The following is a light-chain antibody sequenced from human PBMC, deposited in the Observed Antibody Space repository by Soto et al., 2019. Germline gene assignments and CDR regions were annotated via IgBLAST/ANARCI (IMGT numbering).Light chain of an antibody. CDR1: QSVSNY. CDR3: QQRSNWPPLT. J-gene: IGKJ4*01. Sequence: EIVMTQSPATLSVSPGVRSTLSCRASQSVSNYLAWYQQKPGQAPRLLIYDASNRATGIPARFSGSGSGTDFTLTISSLETEDFAVYYCQQRSNWPPLTFGGGTKVDIK. CDR2: DAS. V-gene: IGKV3-11*01.